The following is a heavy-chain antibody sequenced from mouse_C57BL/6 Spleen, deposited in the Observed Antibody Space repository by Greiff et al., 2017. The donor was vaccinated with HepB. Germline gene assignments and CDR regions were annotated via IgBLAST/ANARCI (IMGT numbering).Heavy chain of an antibody. CDR2: IYPSDSET. Sequence: QVQLKQPGAELVRPGSSVKLSCKASGYTFTSYWMDWVKQRPGQGLEWIGNIYPSDSETHYNQKFKDKATLTVDKSSSTAYMQLSSLTSEDSAVYYCARRGYDSLFDYWGQGTTLTVSS. D-gene: IGHD2-4*01. J-gene: IGHJ2*01. CDR3: ARRGYDSLFDY. CDR1: GYTFTSYW. V-gene: IGHV1-61*01.